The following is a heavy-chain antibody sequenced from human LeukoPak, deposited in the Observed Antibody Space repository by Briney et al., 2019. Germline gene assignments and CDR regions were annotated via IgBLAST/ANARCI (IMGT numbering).Heavy chain of an antibody. D-gene: IGHD4-17*01. CDR1: GFTFSSYE. CDR3: ARWNDYGETFDY. Sequence: PGGSLRLSCAASGFTFSSYEMNWVRQAPGKGLGWVSYISSSGSTIYYADSVKGRFTISRDNAKNSLYLQMNSLRAEDTAVYYCARWNDYGETFDYWGQGTLVTVSS. CDR2: ISSSGSTI. V-gene: IGHV3-48*03. J-gene: IGHJ4*02.